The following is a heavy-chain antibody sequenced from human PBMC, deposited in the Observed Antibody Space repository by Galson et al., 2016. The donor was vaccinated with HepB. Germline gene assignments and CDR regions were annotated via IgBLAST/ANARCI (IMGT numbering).Heavy chain of an antibody. J-gene: IGHJ4*02. Sequence: SLRLSCAASGFPFSSYYMTWIRQAPGKGLEWVSYIRNSGREANYADSVMGRFTISRDNAENSLYLQMNSLRAEDTAVYYCTRDGSGWSAYWGQGTLVTVSS. CDR2: IRNSGREA. V-gene: IGHV3-11*05. CDR1: GFPFSSYY. D-gene: IGHD6-19*01. CDR3: TRDGSGWSAY.